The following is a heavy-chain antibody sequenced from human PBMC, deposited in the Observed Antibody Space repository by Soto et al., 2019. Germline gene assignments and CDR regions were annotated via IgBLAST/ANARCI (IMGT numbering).Heavy chain of an antibody. Sequence: GGSLRLSCAASGFTVSSNYMSWVRQAPGKGLEWVSVIYSGGSTYYADSVKGRFTISRDNSKNTLYLQMNSLRAEDTAVYYCAREVWFSPYYFDYWGQGTLVTVSS. V-gene: IGHV3-66*01. D-gene: IGHD3-10*01. CDR2: IYSGGST. CDR1: GFTVSSNY. J-gene: IGHJ4*02. CDR3: AREVWFSPYYFDY.